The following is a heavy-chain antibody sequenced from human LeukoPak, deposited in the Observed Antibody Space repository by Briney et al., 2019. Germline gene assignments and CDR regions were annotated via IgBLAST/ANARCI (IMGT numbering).Heavy chain of an antibody. J-gene: IGHJ4*02. V-gene: IGHV4-38-2*02. Sequence: PSETLSLTCTVSGYSISSGYYWGWIRQPPGKGLEWIGSIYHSGSTYYNPSLKSRVTISVDTSKNQFSLKLSSVTAADTAVYYCARDLAGEGPGYFVYWGQGTLVTVSS. CDR3: ARDLAGEGPGYFVY. CDR2: IYHSGST. CDR1: GYSISSGYY. D-gene: IGHD7-27*01.